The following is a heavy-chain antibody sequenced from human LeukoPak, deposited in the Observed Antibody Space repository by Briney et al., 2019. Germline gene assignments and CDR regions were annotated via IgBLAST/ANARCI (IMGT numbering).Heavy chain of an antibody. CDR1: GGSISSYY. D-gene: IGHD6-13*01. J-gene: IGHJ3*02. Sequence: SETLSLTCTVSGGSISSYYWSWTRQPPGKGLEWIGYINYSGSTNYSPSLERLVNISVDTSKNQFSLKLSSVTAADTGVYYCARHSSNDAFDIWGQGTMVTASS. V-gene: IGHV4-59*01. CDR3: ARHSSNDAFDI. CDR2: INYSGST.